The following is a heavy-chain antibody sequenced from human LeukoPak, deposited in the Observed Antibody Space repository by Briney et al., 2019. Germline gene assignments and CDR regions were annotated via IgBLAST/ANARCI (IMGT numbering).Heavy chain of an antibody. J-gene: IGHJ4*02. D-gene: IGHD1-1*01. V-gene: IGHV3-49*03. CDR1: GFIFGDYA. Sequence: GGSLRLSCSASGFIFGDYAMTWFRQAPGKGLEWVAFIRSKYNGGKRENAAYAASVKGRLTISRDDSKSIAYLQMNSLKTEDTGVYYCSRVLEYRTPWKVTGKFDYWGQGTLVTVSS. CDR2: IRSKYNGGKR. CDR3: SRVLEYRTPWKVTGKFDY.